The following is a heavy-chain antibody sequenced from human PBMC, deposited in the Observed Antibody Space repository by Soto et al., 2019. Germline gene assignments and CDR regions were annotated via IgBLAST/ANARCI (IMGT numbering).Heavy chain of an antibody. Sequence: TLSLTCTVSGGSISSGGYYWSWIRQHPGKGLEWIGYIYYSGSTYYNPSLKSRVTISVDTSKKQFSLKLSSVTAADTAVYYCARLGGAAAGTRWFDPWGQGTLGPVS. CDR1: GGSISSGGYY. D-gene: IGHD6-13*01. J-gene: IGHJ5*02. CDR3: ARLGGAAAGTRWFDP. CDR2: IYYSGST. V-gene: IGHV4-31*03.